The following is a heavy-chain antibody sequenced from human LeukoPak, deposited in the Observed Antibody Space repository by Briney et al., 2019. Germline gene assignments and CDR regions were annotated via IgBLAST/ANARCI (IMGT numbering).Heavy chain of an antibody. D-gene: IGHD5-24*01. V-gene: IGHV3-15*04. CDR2: IERKSDGGTT. J-gene: IGHJ4*02. CDR1: GFTFSNAW. CDR3: TKLGTITG. Sequence: GGSLRLSCAASGFTFSNAWMSWVRQAPGKGLEWVGRIERKSDGGTTDYAAPVKDRFSISRDDSKNTLHLQMNSLKTEDTAVYYCTKLGTITGWGQGTLVTVFS.